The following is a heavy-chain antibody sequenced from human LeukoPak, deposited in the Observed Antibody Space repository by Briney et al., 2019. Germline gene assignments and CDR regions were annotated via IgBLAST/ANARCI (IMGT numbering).Heavy chain of an antibody. D-gene: IGHD3-22*01. CDR2: ITGSGTNT. V-gene: IGHV3-23*01. CDR3: AKRRYESSGYFGY. J-gene: IGHJ4*02. Sequence: GGSLRLSCAASGFTFNNYAMSWVRQAPGKGLEWVSAITGSGTNTYYADSVEGRFTISRDDSKNTLYLQMNSLRAEDTAVYYCAKRRYESSGYFGYWGQGTLVTVSS. CDR1: GFTFNNYA.